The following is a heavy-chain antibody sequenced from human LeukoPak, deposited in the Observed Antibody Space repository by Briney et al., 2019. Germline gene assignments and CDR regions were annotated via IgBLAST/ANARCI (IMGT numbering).Heavy chain of an antibody. CDR2: ISDSGNTI. Sequence: GGSLRLSCAASGFTFSDYYMNWIRQVPGKGLEWVSYISDSGNTIYYADSVRGRFTISRDNAKNSLFLQMNSLRAEDTAVYYCAGSVAFHFWGQGTLVTVSS. D-gene: IGHD6-19*01. CDR1: GFTFSDYY. CDR3: AGSVAFHF. J-gene: IGHJ4*02. V-gene: IGHV3-11*01.